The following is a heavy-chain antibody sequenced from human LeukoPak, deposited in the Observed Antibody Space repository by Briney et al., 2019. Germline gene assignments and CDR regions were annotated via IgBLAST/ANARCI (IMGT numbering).Heavy chain of an antibody. D-gene: IGHD6-13*01. CDR2: IYYIGST. J-gene: IGHJ4*02. Sequence: SETLSLTCTVSGGSIRTYYWSWVRQSPGKGLEWIGSIYYIGSTKYNPSLKSRVTMSADTPNNQFSLRLTSVTAADTAVYFCARVVAAATYYFDYWGQGTLVTVSS. V-gene: IGHV4-59*01. CDR1: GGSIRTYY. CDR3: ARVVAAATYYFDY.